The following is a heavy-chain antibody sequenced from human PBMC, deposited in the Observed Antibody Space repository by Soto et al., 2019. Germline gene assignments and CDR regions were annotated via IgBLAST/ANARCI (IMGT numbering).Heavy chain of an antibody. Sequence: SQTLSLTCAISGDSVSTNSATWDWIRQSPSRGPEWLGRTYYRSKWEYDYAASVKGRIKINPDTSKNQVSLHLDSVTPDDTAVYYCARLIGNSWLDSWGQGTLVTVSS. CDR2: TYYRSKWEY. V-gene: IGHV6-1*01. J-gene: IGHJ5*01. D-gene: IGHD2-8*01. CDR1: GDSVSTNSAT. CDR3: ARLIGNSWLDS.